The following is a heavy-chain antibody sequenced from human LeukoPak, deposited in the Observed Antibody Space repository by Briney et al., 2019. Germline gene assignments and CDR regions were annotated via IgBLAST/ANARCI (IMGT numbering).Heavy chain of an antibody. CDR2: LYSAGNT. CDR3: ARARDYIVADF. Sequence: PGGSLRLSCAASGFTVSSNYMNWVRQAPGKGLEWVPVLYSAGNTYYADSVKGRFTISRDNSKNTLFLQMDSLRPEDTAVYYCARARDYIVADFWGQGTLATVSS. CDR1: GFTVSSNY. J-gene: IGHJ4*02. D-gene: IGHD5-12*01. V-gene: IGHV3-66*02.